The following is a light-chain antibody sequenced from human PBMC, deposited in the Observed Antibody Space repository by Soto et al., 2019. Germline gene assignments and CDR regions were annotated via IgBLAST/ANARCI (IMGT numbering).Light chain of an antibody. CDR3: QQYGSSGT. J-gene: IGKJ1*01. CDR2: GAS. CDR1: QSVSNNY. Sequence: IGFAQSPHALSLSPGERATLSCRASQSVSNNYLAWYQQKPGQAPRLLIYGASNRATGIPDRFSGSGSGTDFTLTISRLEPEDFAVYYCQQYGSSGTFGQGTKVDIK. V-gene: IGKV3-20*01.